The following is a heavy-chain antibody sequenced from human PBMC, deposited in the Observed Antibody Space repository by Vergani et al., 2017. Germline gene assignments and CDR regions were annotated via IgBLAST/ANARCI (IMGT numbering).Heavy chain of an antibody. Sequence: ELQLVESGGGLVQPGGSLRLSCAASGSTVSGNYMTLVRQAPGKGLECGSHSYSGDETYYADSVKGRVTISRDTSKNTLHLQINNLRVEDTAVYYCARGNYYGSGTYVDPWGEGTLVTVSS. CDR2: SYSGDET. D-gene: IGHD3-10*01. V-gene: IGHV3-66*02. CDR3: ARGNYYGSGTYVDP. CDR1: GSTVSGNY. J-gene: IGHJ5*02.